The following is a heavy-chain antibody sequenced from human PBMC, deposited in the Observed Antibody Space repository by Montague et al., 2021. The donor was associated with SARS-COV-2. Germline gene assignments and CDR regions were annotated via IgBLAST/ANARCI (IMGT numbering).Heavy chain of an antibody. J-gene: IGHJ3*02. V-gene: IGHV4-59*01. CDR3: ARTPGQSAGDAFDI. Sequence: SETLSLTCTVSGGSISSYYWSWTRQPPGKGLEWIGYIYYSWSTNYNPSLKRRVTISVAKSKNQFSLTLSSVTAADTAVYYCARTPGQSAGDAFDIWGQGTMVTVSS. CDR1: GGSISSYY. CDR2: IYYSWST. D-gene: IGHD1-14*01.